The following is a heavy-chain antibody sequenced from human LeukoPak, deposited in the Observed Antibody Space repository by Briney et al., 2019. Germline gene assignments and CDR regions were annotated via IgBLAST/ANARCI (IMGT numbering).Heavy chain of an antibody. Sequence: GGSLRLSCAASGFTFRTSSMSWVRQAPGMGLEWVSSITSSGNYIYYADSVKGRFTISRDNAKNSLDLQMNSLRAEDTAVYYCARDGDGYNLDYWGQGILVTVSS. CDR1: GFTFRTSS. CDR2: ITSSGNYI. CDR3: ARDGDGYNLDY. J-gene: IGHJ4*02. V-gene: IGHV3-21*01. D-gene: IGHD5-24*01.